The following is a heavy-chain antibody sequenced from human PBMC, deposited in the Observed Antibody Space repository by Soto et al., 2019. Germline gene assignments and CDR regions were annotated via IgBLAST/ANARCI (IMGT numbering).Heavy chain of an antibody. D-gene: IGHD2-2*01. Sequence: GGSLRLSCAASGFTFSSYWISWVRQAPGKGLEWVANIKQDGSEKYYVDSVKGRFTISRDNAKNSLYLQMNSLRAEDTAVYYCARGDQLLLFDYWGQGTLVTVSS. J-gene: IGHJ4*02. CDR3: ARGDQLLLFDY. CDR1: GFTFSSYW. CDR2: IKQDGSEK. V-gene: IGHV3-7*03.